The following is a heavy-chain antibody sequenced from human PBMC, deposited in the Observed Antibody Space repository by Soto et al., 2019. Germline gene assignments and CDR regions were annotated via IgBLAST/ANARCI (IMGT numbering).Heavy chain of an antibody. Sequence: SETLSLTSTVSGGSVSSGSYYWSWLRQPPGKGLEWIGYIYYSGSTNYNPSLKSRVTISVDTSKNQFSLKLSSVTAADTAVYYCARDVEPHQGYDFFICYYTSCCGYLALWGRGTPVTVSA. CDR3: ARDVEPHQGYDFFICYYTSCCGYLAL. CDR2: IYYSGST. D-gene: IGHD3-3*01. J-gene: IGHJ2*01. V-gene: IGHV4-61*01. CDR1: GGSVSSGSYY.